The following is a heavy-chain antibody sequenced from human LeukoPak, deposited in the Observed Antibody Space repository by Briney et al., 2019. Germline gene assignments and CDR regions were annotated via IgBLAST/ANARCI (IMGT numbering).Heavy chain of an antibody. CDR1: GYTLTSYD. CDR2: MNPNSGNT. CDR3: ARQRRGAAAGFDY. V-gene: IGHV1-8*03. J-gene: IGHJ4*02. Sequence: GASVKVSCKASGYTLTSYDINWVRQATGQGLERMGWMNPNSGNTGYAQKFQGRVTITRNTSISTAYMELSSLRSEDTAVYYCARQRRGAAAGFDYWGQGTLVTVSS. D-gene: IGHD6-13*01.